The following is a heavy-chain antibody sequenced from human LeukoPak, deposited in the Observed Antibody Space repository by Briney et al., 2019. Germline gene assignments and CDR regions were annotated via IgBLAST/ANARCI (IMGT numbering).Heavy chain of an antibody. CDR2: INWNGGST. J-gene: IGHJ4*02. CDR1: GFTFDDYG. CDR3: ASANSSGWYFDY. D-gene: IGHD6-19*01. Sequence: GGSLRLSCAASGFTFDDYGMSWVRQAPGKGPEWVSGINWNGGSTGYADSVKGRFTISRDNAKNSLYLQMNSLRAEDTALYYCASANSSGWYFDYWGQGTLVTVSS. V-gene: IGHV3-20*04.